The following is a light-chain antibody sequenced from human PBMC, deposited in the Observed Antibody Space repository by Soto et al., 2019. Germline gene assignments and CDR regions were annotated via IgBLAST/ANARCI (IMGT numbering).Light chain of an antibody. CDR2: GAS. CDR3: QQYKNWPPIT. J-gene: IGKJ5*01. V-gene: IGKV3D-15*01. CDR1: QNVGSN. Sequence: EVVMTQFPATLSLSPGERATLSCRASQNVGSNLGWYQQKPGQAPRLLMSGASTRATDIPARFSGSGSGTEFTLTISGLQSEDFAIYYGQQYKNWPPITFGQGTRLEIK.